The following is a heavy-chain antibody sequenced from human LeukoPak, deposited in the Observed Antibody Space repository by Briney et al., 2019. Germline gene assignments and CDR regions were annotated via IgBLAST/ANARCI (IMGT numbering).Heavy chain of an antibody. CDR1: GDSISSSSYY. CDR2: IYYSGST. Sequence: PSETLSLTCNVSGDSISSSSYYWGWIRQPPGKGLEWIGSIYYSGSTYYNPSLKSRVTISVDTSKNQFSLKLSSVTAADTAVYYCARGPLGYSYGPNWFDPWGQGTLVTVSS. V-gene: IGHV4-39*07. J-gene: IGHJ5*02. D-gene: IGHD5-18*01. CDR3: ARGPLGYSYGPNWFDP.